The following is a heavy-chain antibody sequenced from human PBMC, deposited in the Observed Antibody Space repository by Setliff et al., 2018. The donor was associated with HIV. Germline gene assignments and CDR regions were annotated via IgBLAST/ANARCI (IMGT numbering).Heavy chain of an antibody. Sequence: SVKVSCKASGDTLSIHPTSWVRQAPGRGLDWMGGIIPAFGTPNYAQKFQGRVTITTDESTSTAYMELSSLRSEDTAVYYCATVIEMATIASFDYWGQGTLVTVSS. CDR3: ATVIEMATIASFDY. D-gene: IGHD5-12*01. V-gene: IGHV1-69*05. CDR2: IIPAFGTP. J-gene: IGHJ4*02. CDR1: GDTLSIHP.